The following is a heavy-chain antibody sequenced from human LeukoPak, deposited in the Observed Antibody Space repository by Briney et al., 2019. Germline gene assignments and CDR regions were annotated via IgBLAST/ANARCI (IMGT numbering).Heavy chain of an antibody. J-gene: IGHJ5*02. CDR3: ARDRLSPGPDGNWFDP. CDR2: ISVYNGNT. CDR1: GYTFNSYG. Sequence: ASVKVSCKASGYTFNSYGISWVRQAPGQGLEWMGWISVYNGNTNYAQKLQGRVTMTTDTSTNTAYMELRSLRSDDTAVYYCARDRLSPGPDGNWFDPWGQGALVTVSS. D-gene: IGHD1-14*01. V-gene: IGHV1-18*01.